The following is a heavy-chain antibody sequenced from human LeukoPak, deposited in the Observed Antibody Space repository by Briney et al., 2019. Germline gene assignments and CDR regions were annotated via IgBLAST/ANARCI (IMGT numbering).Heavy chain of an antibody. V-gene: IGHV3-48*04. D-gene: IGHD6-25*01. Sequence: PGGSLRLSCAASGFTFSSYSMNWVRQAPGKGLEWVSYISSSSSTIYYADSVKGRFTISRDNAKNSLYLQMNSLRAEDTAVYYCAGEERHDAFDIWGQGTMVTVSS. J-gene: IGHJ3*02. CDR1: GFTFSSYS. CDR2: ISSSSSTI. CDR3: AGEERHDAFDI.